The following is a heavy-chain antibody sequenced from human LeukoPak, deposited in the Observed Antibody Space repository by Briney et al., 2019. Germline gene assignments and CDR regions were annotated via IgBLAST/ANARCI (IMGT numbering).Heavy chain of an antibody. CDR2: IYYNGST. V-gene: IGHV4-59*12. Sequence: PSETLSLTCTVSGASMINYYWAWIRQPPGKGLEWIGYIYYNGSTNYNPSLKNRITISVDTSMSQFSLKLSSVTAADTAVYFCARENDSSGYYYGTFDYWGQGTLVTVSS. J-gene: IGHJ4*02. CDR1: GASMINYY. D-gene: IGHD3-22*01. CDR3: ARENDSSGYYYGTFDY.